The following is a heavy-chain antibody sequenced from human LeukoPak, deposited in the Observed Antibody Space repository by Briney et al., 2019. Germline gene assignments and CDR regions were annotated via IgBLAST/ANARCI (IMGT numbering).Heavy chain of an antibody. V-gene: IGHV4-34*01. CDR1: GFTFTNAW. Sequence: GSLRLSCAASGFTFTNAWMSWVRQAPGKGLEWIGEINHSGSTNYNPSLKSRVTISVDTSKNQFSLKLSSVTAADTAVYYCARRSSRGWHFDYWGQGTLVTVSS. D-gene: IGHD6-19*01. CDR2: INHSGST. CDR3: ARRSSRGWHFDY. J-gene: IGHJ4*02.